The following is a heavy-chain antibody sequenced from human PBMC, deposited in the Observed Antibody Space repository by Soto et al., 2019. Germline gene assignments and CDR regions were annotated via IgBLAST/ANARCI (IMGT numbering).Heavy chain of an antibody. CDR3: ARDTAPEYYYYYYGMDV. V-gene: IGHV1-8*01. CDR2: MNPNSGNT. J-gene: IGHJ6*02. Sequence: ASLKVSCKASGYTFTSYDINWVRQATGQGLEWMGWMNPNSGNTGYAQKFQGRVTMTRNTSISTAYMELSSLRSEDTAVYYCARDTAPEYYYYYYGMDVWGQGTTVTVSS. CDR1: GYTFTSYD.